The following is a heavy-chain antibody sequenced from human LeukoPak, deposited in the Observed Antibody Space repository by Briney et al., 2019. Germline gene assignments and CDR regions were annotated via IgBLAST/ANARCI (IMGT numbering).Heavy chain of an antibody. Sequence: GGSLRLSCVASGFTVRGDYMTWVRQAPGKGLEWVSFVYGGGTTYYEDSVKGRFTISRDSSKNTLFLQMNSLSVGDTAVYYCARAGYFDSSGFYAPDAFDIWGQGTVVTVSS. CDR1: GFTVRGDY. J-gene: IGHJ3*02. CDR3: ARAGYFDSSGFYAPDAFDI. V-gene: IGHV3-53*01. CDR2: VYGGGTT. D-gene: IGHD3-22*01.